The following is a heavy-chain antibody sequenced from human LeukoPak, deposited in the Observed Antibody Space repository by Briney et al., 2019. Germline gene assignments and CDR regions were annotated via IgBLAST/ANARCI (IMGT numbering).Heavy chain of an antibody. CDR1: GGSISSSSYY. D-gene: IGHD6-6*01. V-gene: IGHV4-39*01. Sequence: SETLSLTCTVSGGSISSSSYYWGWIRQPPGKGLEWIGSIYYSGSTYYNPSLKSRVTISVDTSKNQFSLKLSSVTAADTAVYYCARNIATRGWYFDLWGRGTLVTVSS. J-gene: IGHJ2*01. CDR2: IYYSGST. CDR3: ARNIATRGWYFDL.